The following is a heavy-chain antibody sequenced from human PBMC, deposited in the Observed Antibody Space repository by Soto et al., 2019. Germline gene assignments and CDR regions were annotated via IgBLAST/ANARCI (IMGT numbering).Heavy chain of an antibody. J-gene: IGHJ4*02. V-gene: IGHV4-59*08. CDR1: GGSISSYY. CDR2: IYYSGST. Sequence: QVQLQESGPGLVKPSETLSLTCTVSGGSISSYYWSWIRQSPGKGLEWIGYIYYSGSTNYNPSLKSRVTIPVDTSKTQFSRKLSSVTAADTAVYYCARRYGSCFDYWGQGTLVTVSS. CDR3: ARRYGSCFDY. D-gene: IGHD5-18*01.